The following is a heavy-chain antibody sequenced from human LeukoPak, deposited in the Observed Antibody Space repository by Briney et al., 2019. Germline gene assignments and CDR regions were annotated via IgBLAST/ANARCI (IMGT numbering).Heavy chain of an antibody. CDR2: IYYSGST. V-gene: IGHV4-30-4*01. Sequence: SQTLSLTCTVSGGSISSGDYYWGWIRQPPGKGLEWIGYIYYSGSTYYNPSLKSRVTISVDTSKNQFSLKLSSVTAADTAVYYCARSVTTFAYYYGMDVWGQGTTVTVSS. J-gene: IGHJ6*02. D-gene: IGHD4-11*01. CDR1: GGSISSGDYY. CDR3: ARSVTTFAYYYGMDV.